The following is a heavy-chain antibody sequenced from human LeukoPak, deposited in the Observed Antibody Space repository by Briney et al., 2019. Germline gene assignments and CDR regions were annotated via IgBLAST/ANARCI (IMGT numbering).Heavy chain of an antibody. J-gene: IGHJ4*02. CDR2: IEYSGGSA. CDR1: GFTLSSYE. D-gene: IGHD6-19*01. Sequence: GGSLRLSCTVSGFTLSSYEMSWIRQAPGKGLEWVSSIEYSGGSAYYADSVKGRFTISRDDSKNTLYLQMNSLRAEDTAVYYCARGVRIAVAGYIDYWGQGTLVTVSS. CDR3: ARGVRIAVAGYIDY. V-gene: IGHV3-23*01.